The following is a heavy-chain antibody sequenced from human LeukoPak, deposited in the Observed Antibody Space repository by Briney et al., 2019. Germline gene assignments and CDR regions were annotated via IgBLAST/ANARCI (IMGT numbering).Heavy chain of an antibody. V-gene: IGHV4-34*01. Sequence: PPETLSLTRAVYGGSFSGYYWSWIRQPPGKGLEWIGEINHSGSTNYNPSLKSRVTISVDTSTNQFSLKLSSVTAADTAVYYCARGKDDFWSGYLPYYYYMDVWGKGTTVTVSS. CDR1: GGSFSGYY. D-gene: IGHD3-3*01. CDR2: INHSGST. J-gene: IGHJ6*03. CDR3: ARGKDDFWSGYLPYYYYMDV.